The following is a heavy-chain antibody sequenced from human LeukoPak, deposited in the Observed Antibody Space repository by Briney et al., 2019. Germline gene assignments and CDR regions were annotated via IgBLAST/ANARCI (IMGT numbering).Heavy chain of an antibody. CDR3: ARDRSYNWNDRDYYFDY. J-gene: IGHJ4*02. V-gene: IGHV3-21*01. D-gene: IGHD1-20*01. CDR2: ISSSSSYI. CDR1: GFTFSSYS. Sequence: GGSLRLSCAASGFTFSSYSMNWVRQAPGKGLEWVSSISSSSSYICYADSVKGRFTISRDNAKNSLYLQMNSLRAEDTAVYYCARDRSYNWNDRDYYFDYWGQGTLVTVSS.